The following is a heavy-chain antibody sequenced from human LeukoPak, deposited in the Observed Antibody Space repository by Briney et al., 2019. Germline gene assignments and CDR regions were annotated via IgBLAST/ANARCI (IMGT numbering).Heavy chain of an antibody. CDR3: ARGRIPDDSGSRGDYFDY. CDR1: GGSFSGFF. J-gene: IGHJ4*02. Sequence: SETLSLTCAVYGGSFSGFFWTWIRQPPGKGLEWIGEINHSAGTNYNPSLKSRVTISIDTSKNQFSLEVDSVTAADTAVYYCARGRIPDDSGSRGDYFDYWGQGTPVTVSS. V-gene: IGHV4-34*01. D-gene: IGHD3-10*01. CDR2: INHSAGT.